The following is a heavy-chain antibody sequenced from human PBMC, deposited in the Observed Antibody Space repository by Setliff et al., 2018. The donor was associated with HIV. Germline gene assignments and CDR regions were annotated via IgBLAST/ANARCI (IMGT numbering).Heavy chain of an antibody. CDR1: GGSISSGSYY. Sequence: SETLSLTCTVFGGSISSGSYYWGWIRLPPGKGLEWIGSIYYSGSPYYNPSLKSRVTTSIDTSKDQFSLKLTSVTAADTAVYYCARGLSGRFDYWGQGTLVTVSS. CDR2: IYYSGSP. J-gene: IGHJ4*02. D-gene: IGHD6-25*01. CDR3: ARGLSGRFDY. V-gene: IGHV4-39*07.